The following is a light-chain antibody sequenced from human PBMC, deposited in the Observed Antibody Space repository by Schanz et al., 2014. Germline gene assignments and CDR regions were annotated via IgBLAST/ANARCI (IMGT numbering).Light chain of an antibody. CDR2: EGS. V-gene: IGLV2-14*02. Sequence: QSALTQPASVSGSPGQSITISCTGTSSDVGSYNLVSWYQQHPGKAPKLMIYEGSKRPSGVSNRFSGSKSGNTASLTISGLQPEDEADYYCISYTSSSTLIFGGGTKLTVL. CDR3: ISYTSSSTLI. CDR1: SSDVGSYNL. J-gene: IGLJ2*01.